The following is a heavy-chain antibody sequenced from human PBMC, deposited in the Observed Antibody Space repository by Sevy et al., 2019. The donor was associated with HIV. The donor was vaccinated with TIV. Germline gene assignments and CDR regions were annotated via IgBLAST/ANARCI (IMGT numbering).Heavy chain of an antibody. CDR3: AREGCTKPHDY. D-gene: IGHD2-8*01. Sequence: GGSLRLSCAASGFTFSKYSMSWVRQPPGKGLEWVSTLSFGCGEINYADSVKGRFTISSDTSKSSVSLQMNNLRPEDTAVYYCAREGCTKPHDYWGQGTLVTVSS. CDR1: GFTFSKYS. CDR2: LSFGCGEI. V-gene: IGHV3-23*01. J-gene: IGHJ4*02.